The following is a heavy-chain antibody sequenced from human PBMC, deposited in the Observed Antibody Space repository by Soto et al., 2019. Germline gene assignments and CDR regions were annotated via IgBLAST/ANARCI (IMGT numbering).Heavy chain of an antibody. CDR1: GGTLSNYA. J-gene: IGHJ3*02. CDR2: IIPILGSA. CDR3: ASRERVGAFDI. Sequence: QVQLVQSGAEVKKPGSSVQVSCKASGGTLSNYAISWVRQAPGQGLEWMGGIIPILGSANYAQKFQDRVTIAADESTSTTYMELSSLRYEDAAVYYCASRERVGAFDIWGQGTVVTVSS. V-gene: IGHV1-69*01. D-gene: IGHD1-26*01.